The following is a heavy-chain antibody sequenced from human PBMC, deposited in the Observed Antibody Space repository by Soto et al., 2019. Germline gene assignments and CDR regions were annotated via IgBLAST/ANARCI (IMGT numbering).Heavy chain of an antibody. Sequence: QVQLQESGPGLVKPSQTLSLTCTVSGGSISSGGYYWSWIRQHPGKGLEWIGYIYDTGSTYYNPYLKSRVTISLDTAKNQYPLKLRSVTVADTDVYYCATLYMVRGVRTFESLGQGTMVTVSS. CDR1: GGSISSGGYY. CDR3: ATLYMVRGVRTFES. V-gene: IGHV4-31*03. CDR2: IYDTGST. D-gene: IGHD3-10*01. J-gene: IGHJ4*02.